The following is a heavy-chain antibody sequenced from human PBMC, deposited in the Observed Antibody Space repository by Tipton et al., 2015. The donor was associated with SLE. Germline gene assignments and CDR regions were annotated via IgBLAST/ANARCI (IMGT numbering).Heavy chain of an antibody. D-gene: IGHD3-3*01. CDR1: GGSFSGYY. J-gene: IGHJ4*02. Sequence: LRLSCAVYGGSFSGYYWSWIRQPPGKGLEWIGEINHSGSTYYNPSLKSRVTIPVDTSKNQFSLKLSSVTAADTAVYYCARGRRYYDFWSGYAYYFDYWGQGPLVTVSS. CDR2: INHSGST. V-gene: IGHV4-34*01. CDR3: ARGRRYYDFWSGYAYYFDY.